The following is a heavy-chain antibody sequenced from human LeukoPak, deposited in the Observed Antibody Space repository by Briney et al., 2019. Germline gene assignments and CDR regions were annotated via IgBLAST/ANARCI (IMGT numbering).Heavy chain of an antibody. CDR3: AKASGWSNYFDY. J-gene: IGHJ4*02. V-gene: IGHV1-69*13. CDR1: VGTFSSYA. D-gene: IGHD6-19*01. Sequence: SVKVSCKASVGTFSSYAISWVRQAPGQGLEWMGGIIPIFGTANYAQKFQGRVTITADESTSTAYMELSSLRSEDTAVYYCAKASGWSNYFDYWGQGTLVTVSS. CDR2: IIPIFGTA.